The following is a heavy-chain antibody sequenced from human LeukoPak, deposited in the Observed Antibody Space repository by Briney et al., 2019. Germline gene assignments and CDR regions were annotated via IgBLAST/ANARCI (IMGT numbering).Heavy chain of an antibody. D-gene: IGHD2-2*01. Sequence: PGGSLRLSCAASGFTFSSYAMSWVRQAPGKGLEWVSVISGSDYRTNYADSVKGRFTISRDNSKNTLFLQMNSLRAEDTAVYYCARRPAIFMDGVYYYSMDVWGQGTTVTVSS. CDR1: GFTFSSYA. V-gene: IGHV3-23*01. J-gene: IGHJ6*02. CDR3: ARRPAIFMDGVYYYSMDV. CDR2: ISGSDYRT.